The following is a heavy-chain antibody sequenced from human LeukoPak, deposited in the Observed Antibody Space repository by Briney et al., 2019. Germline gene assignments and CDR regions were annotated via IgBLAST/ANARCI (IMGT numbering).Heavy chain of an antibody. CDR3: ARIGQEYYDFWSGYMSYYYYYMDV. Sequence: GGSLRLSCAASGFTFSSYSMNWVRQAPGKGLEWVSYISSSSSTIYYADSVKGRFTISRDNAKNSLYLQMSSLRAEDTAVYYCARIGQEYYDFWSGYMSYYYYYMDVWGKGTTVTVSS. CDR1: GFTFSSYS. CDR2: ISSSSSTI. J-gene: IGHJ6*03. D-gene: IGHD3-3*01. V-gene: IGHV3-48*01.